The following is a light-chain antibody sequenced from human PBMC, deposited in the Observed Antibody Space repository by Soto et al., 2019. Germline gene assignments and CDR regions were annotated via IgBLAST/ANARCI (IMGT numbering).Light chain of an antibody. CDR3: QQSYSTPWT. CDR2: AAS. CDR1: QSISSY. V-gene: IGKV1-39*01. J-gene: IGKJ1*01. Sequence: DIQMTQSPSSLSASVGDRVTITCRASQSISSYLNWYQQKPGKAPKLLIYAASSLQSGVPSRFSGGGSGTDYTLTISSLQPEDFATYYCQQSYSTPWTFGQVTKVDIK.